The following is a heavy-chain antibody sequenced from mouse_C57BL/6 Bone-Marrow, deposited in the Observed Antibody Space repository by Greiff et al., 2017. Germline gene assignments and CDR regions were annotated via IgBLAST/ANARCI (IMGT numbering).Heavy chain of an antibody. CDR2: IRSKSNNYAT. CDR3: VRHARSSDWYFDV. V-gene: IGHV10-1*01. J-gene: IGHJ1*03. Sequence: EVHLVESGGGLVQPKGSLKLSCAASGFSFNTYAMNWVRQAPGKGLEWVARIRSKSNNYATYYADSVKDRFTISRDDSESMLYLQMNNLKTEDTAMYYCVRHARSSDWYFDVWGTGTTVTVSS. CDR1: GFSFNTYA. D-gene: IGHD1-1*01.